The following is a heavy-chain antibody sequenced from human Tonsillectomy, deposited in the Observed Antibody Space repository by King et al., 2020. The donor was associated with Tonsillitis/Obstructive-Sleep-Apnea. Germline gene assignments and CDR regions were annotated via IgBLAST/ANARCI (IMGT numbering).Heavy chain of an antibody. D-gene: IGHD6-6*01. Sequence: LQLQESGPGLVKPSETLSLTCTVSGGSISSSSYYWGWIRQPPGKGLEWIGSIYYSGSTYYNPSLKSRVTISVDTSKNQFSLKLSSVTAADTAVYYCARKQLSGDWFDPWGQGTLVTVSS. V-gene: IGHV4-39*01. CDR1: GGSISSSSYY. CDR2: IYYSGST. CDR3: ARKQLSGDWFDP. J-gene: IGHJ5*02.